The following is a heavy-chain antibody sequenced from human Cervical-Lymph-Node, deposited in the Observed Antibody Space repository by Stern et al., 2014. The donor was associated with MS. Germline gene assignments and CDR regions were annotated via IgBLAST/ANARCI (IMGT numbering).Heavy chain of an antibody. Sequence: QLQLQESGPGLVKPSQTLSLTCTVSGGSMSSGSDYWTWIRQHPGKGLEWIGYIHYTGSTYYNPYLVDRLTIPVDTSKTQFSLRLSFVTAADTAVYYCARDRVDFGRLFDYWGQGILVTVSS. CDR2: IHYTGST. J-gene: IGHJ4*02. CDR3: ARDRVDFGRLFDY. CDR1: GGSMSSGSDY. V-gene: IGHV4-31*02. D-gene: IGHD3/OR15-3a*01.